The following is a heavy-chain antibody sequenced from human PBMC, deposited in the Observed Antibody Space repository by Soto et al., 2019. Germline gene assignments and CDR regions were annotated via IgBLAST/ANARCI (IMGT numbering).Heavy chain of an antibody. CDR2: IGRSERIR. J-gene: IGHJ5*02. V-gene: IGHV3-11*01. CDR3: VRDRVTQGDDWFDP. D-gene: IGHD2-21*02. Sequence: QVQLVEAGGGVVKPGESLRLSCAASGFSFSDYYMSWVRQAPGKGLEWVSYIGRSERIRYYADSVRGRFTISRDNAKNSIEQKMNSLRVDDTAVYYWVRDRVTQGDDWFDPWGQGTLVTVSS. CDR1: GFSFSDYY.